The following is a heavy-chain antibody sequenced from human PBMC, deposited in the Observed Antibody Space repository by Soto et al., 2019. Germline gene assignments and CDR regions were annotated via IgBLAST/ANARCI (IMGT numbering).Heavy chain of an antibody. J-gene: IGHJ4*02. CDR3: TKDLSDDSSGYYYPD. CDR2: IKSKTDGGTT. D-gene: IGHD3-22*01. Sequence: SVSNAWMNWVRQAPGKELEWVGRIKSKTDGGTTDYAAPVKGRFTISRDDSKNTLYLQMNSLKTEDTAVYYCTKDLSDDSSGYYYPDWGQGTLVTVSS. V-gene: IGHV3-15*07. CDR1: SVSNAW.